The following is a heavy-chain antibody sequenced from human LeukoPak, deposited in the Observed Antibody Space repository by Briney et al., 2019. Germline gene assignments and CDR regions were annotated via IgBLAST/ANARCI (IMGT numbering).Heavy chain of an antibody. CDR1: GFTFTNYA. D-gene: IGHD6-13*01. Sequence: GGSLRLSCAASGFTFTNYAMSWVRQAPGKGLEWVSGMSGRGVSTYYADSVKGRFTISRDNSKNTLFLQMNSLRAEDTAVYYCARGVIAAAGFFDFWGQGALVTVSS. CDR2: MSGRGVST. J-gene: IGHJ4*02. V-gene: IGHV3-23*01. CDR3: ARGVIAAAGFFDF.